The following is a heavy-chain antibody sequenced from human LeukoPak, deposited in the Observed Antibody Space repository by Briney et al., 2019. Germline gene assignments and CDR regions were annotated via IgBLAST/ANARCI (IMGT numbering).Heavy chain of an antibody. CDR1: GGTFSSCA. Sequence: SVKVSCKASGGTFSSCAISWVRQAPGQGLEWMGGIIPIFGTANYAQKFQGRVTITADESTSTAYMELSSLRSEDTAVYYCARAPGYSGYEYLDYWGQGALVTVSS. CDR3: ARAPGYSGYEYLDY. J-gene: IGHJ4*02. V-gene: IGHV1-69*13. CDR2: IIPIFGTA. D-gene: IGHD5-12*01.